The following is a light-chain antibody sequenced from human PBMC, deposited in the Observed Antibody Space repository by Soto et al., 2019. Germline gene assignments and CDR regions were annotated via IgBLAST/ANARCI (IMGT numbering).Light chain of an antibody. CDR1: SSDVGAYNY. CDR3: SSYTGSTTLYV. J-gene: IGLJ1*01. Sequence: QSVLTQPASVSRSPGQSITISCTGTSSDVGAYNYVSWYQQHPGKAPKLMIFDVSNRPSGVSGRFSGSKSGNTASLTISGLLAEDDADYFCSSYTGSTTLYVFGTGTKLTVL. CDR2: DVS. V-gene: IGLV2-14*01.